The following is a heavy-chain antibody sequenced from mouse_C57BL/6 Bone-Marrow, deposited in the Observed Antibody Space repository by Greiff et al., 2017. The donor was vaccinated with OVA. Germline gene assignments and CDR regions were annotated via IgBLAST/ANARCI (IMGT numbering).Heavy chain of an antibody. CDR3: AREIYYYGSIYEYIDV. J-gene: IGHJ1*03. Sequence: QVQLKQPGAELVMPGASVKLSCKASGYTFTSYWMHWVKQRPGQGLEWIGEIDPSDSYTNYNQKFKGKSTLTVDKSSSTAYMQLCSLTSEDSAVYYCAREIYYYGSIYEYIDVWGTGTTVTVSS. CDR2: IDPSDSYT. V-gene: IGHV1-69*01. D-gene: IGHD1-1*01. CDR1: GYTFTSYW.